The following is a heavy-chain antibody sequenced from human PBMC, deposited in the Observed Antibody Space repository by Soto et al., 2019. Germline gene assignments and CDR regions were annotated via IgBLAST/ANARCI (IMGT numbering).Heavy chain of an antibody. Sequence: PSETLSLTCPVSGGSISSYYWSWIRQPPGEGLEWIGYIYYSGSTNYNPSLKSRVTISVDTSKNQFSLKLSSVTAADTAVYYCARSVVVTATTFDYWGQGTLVTVSS. CDR2: IYYSGST. J-gene: IGHJ4*02. V-gene: IGHV4-59*08. CDR3: ARSVVVTATTFDY. CDR1: GGSISSYY. D-gene: IGHD2-21*02.